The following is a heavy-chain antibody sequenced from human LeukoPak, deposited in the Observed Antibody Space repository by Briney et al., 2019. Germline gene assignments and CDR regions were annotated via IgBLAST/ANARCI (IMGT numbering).Heavy chain of an antibody. V-gene: IGHV1-18*01. CDR2: ISAYNGNT. D-gene: IGHD6-19*01. CDR3: ARDQGEQWLETYYFDY. CDR1: GYTFTSYG. Sequence: ASVKVSCKASGYTFTSYGISWVRQAPGQGLEWMGWISAYNGNTNYAQKLQGRVTMTTDTSTSTAYMELSGLRSDDTAVYYCARDQGEQWLETYYFDYWGQGTLVTVSS. J-gene: IGHJ4*02.